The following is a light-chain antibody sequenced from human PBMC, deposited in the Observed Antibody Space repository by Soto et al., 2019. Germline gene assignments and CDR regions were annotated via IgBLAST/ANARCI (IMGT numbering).Light chain of an antibody. V-gene: IGLV1-44*01. Sequence: QSALAQPPSASGTPGQRVTISCSGSSSNIESNTVYWYQQLPGMAPRLLIHTNDRRPSGVPDRFSGSKSGTSASLATSGLQSEDEADYYCLAWDDSLNGNLFGTGTKVTVL. CDR1: SSNIESNT. CDR3: LAWDDSLNGNL. CDR2: TND. J-gene: IGLJ1*01.